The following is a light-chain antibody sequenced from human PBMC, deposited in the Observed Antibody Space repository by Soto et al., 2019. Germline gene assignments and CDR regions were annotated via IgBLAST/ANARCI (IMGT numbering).Light chain of an antibody. CDR2: GAS. Sequence: DIQMTQSPSSLSASVGDRVTITCQASQDIRKNLNWYQQKPGKAPKLLIYGASNLETGVPSRFSGSRSGTDFTLTIISLQPEDISTYCCQQYDELITFGGGTKVEIK. V-gene: IGKV1-33*01. J-gene: IGKJ4*01. CDR1: QDIRKN. CDR3: QQYDELIT.